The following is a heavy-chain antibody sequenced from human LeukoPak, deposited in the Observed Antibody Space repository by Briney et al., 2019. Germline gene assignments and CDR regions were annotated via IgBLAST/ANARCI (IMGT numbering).Heavy chain of an antibody. V-gene: IGHV4-59*08. CDR1: GGSISTYY. J-gene: IGHJ4*02. CDR3: ARSIIGARSKFGY. D-gene: IGHD3-3*01. CDR2: ISYSGST. Sequence: SETLSLTCTVSGGSISTYYWSWIPQPPGKGLEWIGYISYSGSTNYNPSLQSRVTISLDTSKNQFALKLSSVTAADTAVYYCARSIIGARSKFGYWGQGTLVTVSS.